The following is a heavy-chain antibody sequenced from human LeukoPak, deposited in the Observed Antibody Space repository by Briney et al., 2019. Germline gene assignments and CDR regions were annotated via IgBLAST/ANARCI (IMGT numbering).Heavy chain of an antibody. D-gene: IGHD6-13*01. CDR1: GGSISSTSYY. Sequence: SETLSLTCVVSGGSISSTSYYWGWIRQPPGKGLEWIGSIYYSGSTYYNPSLKSRVTISVDTSKNQFSLKLSSVTAADTAVYYCASRYSSSWSPFDYWGQGTLVTVSS. V-gene: IGHV4-39*01. CDR3: ASRYSSSWSPFDY. CDR2: IYYSGST. J-gene: IGHJ4*02.